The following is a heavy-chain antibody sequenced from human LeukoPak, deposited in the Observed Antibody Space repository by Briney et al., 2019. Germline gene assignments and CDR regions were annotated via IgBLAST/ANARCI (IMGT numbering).Heavy chain of an antibody. CDR3: ARGITAGYDY. CDR2: MNPNSGYT. Sequence: ASVKVSCKASGYTFSSFVINWVRQATGQGREWMGWMNPNSGYTDYAQRLPGRVTMTGDNSTNTAYMELSSLTSEDTAVYYCARGITAGYDYWGQGSLVTVSS. J-gene: IGHJ4*02. V-gene: IGHV1-8*01. D-gene: IGHD6-13*01. CDR1: GYTFSSFV.